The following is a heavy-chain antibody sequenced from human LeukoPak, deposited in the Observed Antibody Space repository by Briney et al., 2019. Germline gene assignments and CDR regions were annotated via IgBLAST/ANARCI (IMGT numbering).Heavy chain of an antibody. D-gene: IGHD3-22*01. CDR1: GYTFTFYY. V-gene: IGHV1-2*02. CDR3: SREYYNTSGRKYPFDI. CDR2: TDPRSGGT. Sequence: GASGNLSCTASGYTFTFYYKSRVRHGPGQGMGLKGWTDPRSGGTKYAQKSQGRVTMTRDTSISTAYVELSRLRSDDTAVYYCSREYYNTSGRKYPFDIWGQGTMVTVSS. J-gene: IGHJ3*02.